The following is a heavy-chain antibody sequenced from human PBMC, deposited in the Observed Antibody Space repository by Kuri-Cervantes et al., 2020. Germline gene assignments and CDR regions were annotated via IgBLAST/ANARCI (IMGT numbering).Heavy chain of an antibody. CDR1: GFTFSDYY. CDR3: AKGMVGYSRDDWFDP. D-gene: IGHD6-13*01. Sequence: GGSLRLSCVASGFTFSDYYMSWIRQAPGKGLEWVSYISSSGSTIYYADSVKGRFTISRDNAKNSLYLQMNSLRAEDTAVYYCAKGMVGYSRDDWFDPWGQGTLVTVSS. J-gene: IGHJ5*02. CDR2: ISSSGSTI. V-gene: IGHV3-11*04.